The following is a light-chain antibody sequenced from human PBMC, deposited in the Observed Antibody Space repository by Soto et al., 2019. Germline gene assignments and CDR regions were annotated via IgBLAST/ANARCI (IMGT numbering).Light chain of an antibody. J-gene: IGLJ1*01. CDR1: SSDVGAYNY. V-gene: IGLV2-14*01. Sequence: QSLLTHPGSVSGSPGHAITIACTGTSSDVGAYNYVSWYQQLPGKAPKLMIYEVTNRPSGVSNRFSGSKSGNTASLTISGVQAEEEADYYCSSFTTRINCVFGTGTKVTVL. CDR2: EVT. CDR3: SSFTTRINCV.